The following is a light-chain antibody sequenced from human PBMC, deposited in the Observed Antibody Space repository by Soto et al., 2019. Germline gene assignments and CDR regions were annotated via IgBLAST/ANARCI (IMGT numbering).Light chain of an antibody. CDR3: QQYKNWPPIT. V-gene: IGKV3D-15*01. Sequence: EVVMTQSPASLSASPGERVTLSCRASQSVSDSLAWYQQTPGQAPRLLIYGASTRATGIPARFSGSGSGTEFTLTISSLQSEDFGVYYCQQYKNWPPITFGQGTRLEIK. CDR1: QSVSDS. CDR2: GAS. J-gene: IGKJ5*01.